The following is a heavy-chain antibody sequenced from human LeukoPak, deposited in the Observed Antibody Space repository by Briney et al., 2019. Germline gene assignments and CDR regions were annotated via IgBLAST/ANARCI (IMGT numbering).Heavy chain of an antibody. V-gene: IGHV4-4*09. J-gene: IGHJ3*02. CDR1: GGSFSGYY. CDR3: ARTEWLFNAFDI. Sequence: SETLSLTCAVYGGSFSGYYWSWIRQPPGKGLEWIGYTHTSGSTNYNPSLKGRLTISVDSSKKQFSLKLSSVTAADTAVYYCARTEWLFNAFDIWGLGTMVTVSS. D-gene: IGHD3-3*01. CDR2: THTSGST.